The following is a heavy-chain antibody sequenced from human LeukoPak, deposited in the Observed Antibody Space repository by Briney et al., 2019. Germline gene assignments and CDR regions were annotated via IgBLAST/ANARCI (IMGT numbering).Heavy chain of an antibody. V-gene: IGHV4-34*01. J-gene: IGHJ3*02. CDR1: GGSFSGYY. CDR2: INHSGST. CDR3: ARTPRERAFDI. Sequence: SETLSLTCAVYGGSFSGYYWSWIRQPPGKGLEWIGEINHSGSTNYNPSLKSRVTISVDTSKNQFSLKLSSVTAADTAVYYCARTPRERAFDIWGQGTMVTVFS.